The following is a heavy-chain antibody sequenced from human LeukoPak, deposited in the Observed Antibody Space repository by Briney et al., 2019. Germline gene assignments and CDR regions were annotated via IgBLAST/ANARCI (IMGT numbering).Heavy chain of an antibody. CDR3: ARARVIDSSSSGYFDY. J-gene: IGHJ4*02. CDR1: GGTFSSYA. Sequence: GASVKVSCKASGGTFSSYAISWVRQAPGQGLEWMGGIIPIFGTANYAQRFQGRVTITADESTSTAYMELSSLRSEDTAVYYCARARVIDSSSSGYFDYWGQGTLVTVSS. D-gene: IGHD6-6*01. CDR2: IIPIFGTA. V-gene: IGHV1-69*13.